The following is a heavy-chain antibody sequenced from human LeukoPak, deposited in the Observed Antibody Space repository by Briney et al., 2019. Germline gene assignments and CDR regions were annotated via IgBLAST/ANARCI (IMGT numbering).Heavy chain of an antibody. CDR1: GASFTGYY. CDR2: INHSGST. V-gene: IGHV4-34*01. CDR3: VRGVTMIVVVIPNPDAFDV. Sequence: PSETLSLTXAVYGASFTGYYWTWICQPPGKGLEWIGEINHSGSTNYSPSLRSRVTISVDTSKNQFSLKLSSVTAADTAVYYCVRGVTMIVVVIPNPDAFDVWGQGTMITVSS. D-gene: IGHD3-22*01. J-gene: IGHJ3*01.